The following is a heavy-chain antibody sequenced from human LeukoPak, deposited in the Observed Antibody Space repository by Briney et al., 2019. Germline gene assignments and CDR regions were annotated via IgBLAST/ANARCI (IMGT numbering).Heavy chain of an antibody. D-gene: IGHD6-6*01. CDR3: ARRSGMAARPPYYYYYMDV. CDR1: GYTFPSYY. Sequence: GASVKVSCKASGYTFPSYYMHWVRQAPGQGLEWMGVINPSGGNTNSAQKFQGRVTMTRDTSTRTVYMELSSLRSEDTAVYYCARRSGMAARPPYYYYYMDVWGKGTTVTVSS. J-gene: IGHJ6*03. V-gene: IGHV1-46*01. CDR2: INPSGGNT.